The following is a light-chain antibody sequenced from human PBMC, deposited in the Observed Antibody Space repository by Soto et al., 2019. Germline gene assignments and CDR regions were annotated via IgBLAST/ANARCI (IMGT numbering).Light chain of an antibody. CDR1: SSDIGSYDY. V-gene: IGLV2-14*01. J-gene: IGLJ1*01. Sequence: QSALTQPASVSGSPGQSITISCTGTSSDIGSYDYVSWYQQRPGKAPKLMIYEVRYRPSGVSNRFSGSKSGNTASLTISGLQAEDEAVYYCCSYTPTSNHYFFGSGTKVTVL. CDR2: EVR. CDR3: CSYTPTSNHYF.